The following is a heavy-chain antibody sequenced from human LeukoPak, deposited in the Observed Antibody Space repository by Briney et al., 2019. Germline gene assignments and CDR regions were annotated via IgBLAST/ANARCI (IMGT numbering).Heavy chain of an antibody. D-gene: IGHD3-3*02. CDR2: IYTSGST. V-gene: IGHV4-4*07. CDR3: ASISHFWSGYYSGWRDNYFDY. CDR1: GGSISSYY. J-gene: IGHJ4*02. Sequence: SETLSLTCTVSGGSISSYYWSWIRQPAGKGLEWIGRIYTSGSTNYNPSLKSRVTISVDTSKNQFSLKLSSVTAADTAVYYCASISHFWSGYYSGWRDNYFDYWGQGTLVTVSS.